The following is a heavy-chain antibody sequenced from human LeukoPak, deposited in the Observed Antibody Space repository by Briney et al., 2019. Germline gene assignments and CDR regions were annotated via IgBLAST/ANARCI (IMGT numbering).Heavy chain of an antibody. V-gene: IGHV3-7*03. CDR2: IKHDGSEKQDGSEK. Sequence: GGSLRLSCAASGFTFSQYWMSWVRQAPGKGLEWVANIKHDGSEKQDGSEKNYVDSVKGRFTISRDNSRNTLYLQMNSLSAEDTAVYYCAKRGNPTVGHHYLDVWGKGTTVSVSS. D-gene: IGHD1-1*01. J-gene: IGHJ6*03. CDR1: GFTFSQYW. CDR3: AKRGNPTVGHHYLDV.